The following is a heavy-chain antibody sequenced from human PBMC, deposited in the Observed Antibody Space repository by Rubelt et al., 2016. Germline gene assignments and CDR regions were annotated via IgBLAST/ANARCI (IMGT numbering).Heavy chain of an antibody. D-gene: IGHD5-18*01. CDR1: GGSFDGYH. V-gene: IGHV4-34*01. J-gene: IGHJ4*02. CDR3: ARGYNYGPQYDF. CDR2: SNDSGST. Sequence: QVQLQQWGAGLLKPSETLSLTCAVYGGSFDGYHWTWIRQPPGKGLEWIGDSNDSGSTNYNPSLKSRVTISVDTFKNQFSLKLSSVTAADTAVYYCARGYNYGPQYDFWGQGTLVTVSS.